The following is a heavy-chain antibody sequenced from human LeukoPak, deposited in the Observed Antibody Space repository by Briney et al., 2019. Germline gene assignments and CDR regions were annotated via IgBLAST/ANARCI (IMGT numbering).Heavy chain of an antibody. J-gene: IGHJ4*02. CDR2: FDPEDGET. Sequence: ASAKVSCKVSGYTLTELSMHWVRQAPGKGLEWMGGFDPEDGETIYAQKFQGRVTMTEDTSTDTAYMELSSLRSEDTAVYYCATGVGYSSSWYVPVFDYWGQGTLVTVSS. CDR3: ATGVGYSSSWYVPVFDY. CDR1: GYTLTELS. V-gene: IGHV1-24*01. D-gene: IGHD6-13*01.